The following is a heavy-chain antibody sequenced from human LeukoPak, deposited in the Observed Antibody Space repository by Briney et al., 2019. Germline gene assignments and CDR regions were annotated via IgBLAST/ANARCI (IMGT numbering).Heavy chain of an antibody. CDR1: GSTFSSYA. V-gene: IGHV3-23*01. CDR3: AKEGSTAVAGYADYFQH. CDR2: ISGSGVST. J-gene: IGHJ1*01. Sequence: GGSLRLSCAASGSTFSSYAMSWVRQAPGKGLEWVSGISGSGVSTYYADSVKGRFTISRDNSKNTLYLQMNSLRAEDTAVYYCAKEGSTAVAGYADYFQHWGQGTLVTVSS. D-gene: IGHD6-19*01.